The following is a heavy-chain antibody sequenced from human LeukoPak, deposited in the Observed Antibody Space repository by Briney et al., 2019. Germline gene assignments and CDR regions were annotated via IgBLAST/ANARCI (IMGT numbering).Heavy chain of an antibody. CDR1: GFNVSNNY. V-gene: IGHV3-66*01. J-gene: IGHJ4*02. Sequence: GGSLRLSCAASGFNVSNNYMHWVRQAPGERLEWVSVTYSSGTTYYADSVKGRFTISRDTSKNTLHLQMNSLRVEDTAVYYCARIEGSSHYFDYWGQGTLVTVSS. D-gene: IGHD6-6*01. CDR2: TYSSGTT. CDR3: ARIEGSSHYFDY.